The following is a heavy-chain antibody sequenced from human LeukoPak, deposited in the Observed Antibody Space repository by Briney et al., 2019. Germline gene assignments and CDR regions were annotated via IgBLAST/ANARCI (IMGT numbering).Heavy chain of an antibody. J-gene: IGHJ4*02. V-gene: IGHV1-46*01. CDR3: ARDRYSSGWYSFDY. D-gene: IGHD6-19*01. Sequence: GASVKVSCKASGYTFTSYYVQWERQAPGQWLEWMGIINPSGGSTSYAQKFQGRVTMTRDTSTSTVYMELSSLRSEDTAVYYCARDRYSSGWYSFDYWGQGTLVTVSS. CDR1: GYTFTSYY. CDR2: INPSGGST.